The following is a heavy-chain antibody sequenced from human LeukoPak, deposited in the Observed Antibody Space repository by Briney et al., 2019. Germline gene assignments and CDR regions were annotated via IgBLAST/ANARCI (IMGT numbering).Heavy chain of an antibody. D-gene: IGHD1-26*01. V-gene: IGHV6-1*01. Sequence: SQTLSLTCAISGDSVSSNSVAWDWIRQSPSRGLEWLGRTYYRSKWYNDYAVSVKSRITIKPDTSKNQFSLQLNSVTPEDTAVYYCARDGRIGDRALFDSWGQGTLVTVSS. J-gene: IGHJ4*02. CDR2: TYYRSKWYN. CDR3: ARDGRIGDRALFDS. CDR1: GDSVSSNSVA.